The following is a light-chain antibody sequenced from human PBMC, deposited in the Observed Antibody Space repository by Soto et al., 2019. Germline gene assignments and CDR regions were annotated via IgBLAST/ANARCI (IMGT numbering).Light chain of an antibody. CDR3: TSYTKSTTLYV. J-gene: IGLJ1*01. V-gene: IGLV2-14*03. CDR2: DVS. CDR1: SSDVGGYNY. Sequence: QSALTQPASVSASPGQSITISCTGTSSDVGGYNYVSWYQQQPGKAPKLMIYDVSNRPSGVSNRFSASKSGNTASLTISGLQAGDEADYYCTSYTKSTTLYVFGTGTKVTVL.